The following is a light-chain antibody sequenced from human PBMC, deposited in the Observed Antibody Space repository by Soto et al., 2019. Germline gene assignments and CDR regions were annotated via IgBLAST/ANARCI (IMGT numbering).Light chain of an antibody. CDR3: QQYYTYPCT. CDR2: SAF. J-gene: IGKJ2*02. CDR1: QDISSS. V-gene: IGKV1-8*01. Sequence: AIRMTQSPSSFSASTGDIVTITCRASQDISSSLAWYRQKPGRAPKLLIYSAFTLQSGVPSRFSGSGSGTDFTLTISCLQSEDFATYYCQQYYTYPCTFGQGTKVDIK.